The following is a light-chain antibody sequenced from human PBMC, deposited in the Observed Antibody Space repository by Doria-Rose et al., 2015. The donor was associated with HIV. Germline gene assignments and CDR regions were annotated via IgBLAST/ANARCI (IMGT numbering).Light chain of an antibody. V-gene: IGKV3-20*01. CDR3: QQYGTSRGT. CDR1: QRAKSRY. Sequence: TQSPGTLSLSPGERATLSCSASQRAKSRYLASYQQKPGQAARLLIYDASTRATGIPDRFSGSGSGTDFTLTISRLEPEDVAVYYCQQYGTSRGTFGQGTRLEIK. CDR2: DAS. J-gene: IGKJ5*01.